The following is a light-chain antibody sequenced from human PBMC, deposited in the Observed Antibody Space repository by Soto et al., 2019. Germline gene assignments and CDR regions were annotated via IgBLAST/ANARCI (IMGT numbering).Light chain of an antibody. CDR3: AAWDDSLNVPYV. Sequence: QSVRTQPPSGSGTPGQRVTITSSGSSSNIGSNTVPWYQQLPGTAPTLLIYSNNQRPSGVPDRFSGSKSGTSASLAISGLQSEDEADYYCAAWDDSLNVPYVFGTGTKVTVL. V-gene: IGLV1-44*01. CDR1: SSNIGSNT. J-gene: IGLJ1*01. CDR2: SNN.